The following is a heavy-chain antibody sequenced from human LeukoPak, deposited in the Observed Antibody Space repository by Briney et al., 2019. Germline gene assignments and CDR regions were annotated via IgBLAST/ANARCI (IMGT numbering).Heavy chain of an antibody. D-gene: IGHD3-22*01. CDR3: ARDKSVYYDTSGSRFDY. CDR2: ISSSSRTI. J-gene: IGHJ4*02. Sequence: GGSLRLSCAASGFTFSSYSMNWVRQAPGKGLEWVSYISSSSRTIYYADSVKGRFTISRDNAKNSLYLQMNSLRAEDTAVYYCARDKSVYYDTSGSRFDYWGQGTLVTVSS. CDR1: GFTFSSYS. V-gene: IGHV3-48*01.